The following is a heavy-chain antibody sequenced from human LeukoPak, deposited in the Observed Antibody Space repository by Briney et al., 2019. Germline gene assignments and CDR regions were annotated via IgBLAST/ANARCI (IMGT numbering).Heavy chain of an antibody. CDR2: ISYDGSNK. D-gene: IGHD2-2*03. J-gene: IGHJ4*02. V-gene: IGHV3-30*04. CDR1: GFTFSSNA. Sequence: SGGSLRLSCAASGFTFSSNAMHWVRQAPGKGLEWVAIISYDGSNKYYADSVKGRFTISRDKSKNTLYLQMNSLRGEDTAVYYCGRDYTPMDPFVDYWGQGTLVTVSS. CDR3: GRDYTPMDPFVDY.